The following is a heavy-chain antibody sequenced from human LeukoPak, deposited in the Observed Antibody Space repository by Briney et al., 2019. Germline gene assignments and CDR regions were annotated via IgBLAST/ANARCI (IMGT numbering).Heavy chain of an antibody. J-gene: IGHJ4*02. Sequence: SETLSLTCTVSGGSISSSSYYWGWIRQPPGKGLEWIGSIYYSGSTYYNPSLKSRVTISVDTSKNQFSLKLSSVTAADTAVYYCARDRYGDYGDGFDYWGQGTLVTVSS. D-gene: IGHD4-17*01. CDR1: GGSISSSSYY. V-gene: IGHV4-39*07. CDR3: ARDRYGDYGDGFDY. CDR2: IYYSGST.